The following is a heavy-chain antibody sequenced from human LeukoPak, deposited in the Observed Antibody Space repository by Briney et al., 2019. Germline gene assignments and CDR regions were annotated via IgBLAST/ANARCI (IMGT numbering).Heavy chain of an antibody. J-gene: IGHJ5*02. CDR2: INHSGST. D-gene: IGHD2-2*01. CDR3: ARRVPAASHNWFDP. V-gene: IGHV4-34*01. Sequence: SETLSLTCAVYGGSFSDYYWSWIRQPPGKGLEWIGEINHSGSTNYNPSLKSRVTISVDTSKNQFSLKLSSVTAADTAVYYCARRVPAASHNWFDPWGQGTLVTVSS. CDR1: GGSFSDYY.